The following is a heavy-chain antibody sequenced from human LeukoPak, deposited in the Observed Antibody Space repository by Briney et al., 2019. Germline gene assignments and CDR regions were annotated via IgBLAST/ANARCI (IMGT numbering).Heavy chain of an antibody. CDR2: IYYSGST. CDR3: ASSSSGRYYDSSGYYYGLDY. CDR1: GGSISSGGYY. Sequence: SETLSLTCTVSGGSISSGGYYWSRIRQHPGKGLEWIGYIYYSGSTYYNPSLKSRVTISVDTSKNQFSLKLSSVTAADTAVYYCASSSSGRYYDSSGYYYGLDYWGQGTLVTVSS. D-gene: IGHD3-22*01. J-gene: IGHJ4*02. V-gene: IGHV4-31*03.